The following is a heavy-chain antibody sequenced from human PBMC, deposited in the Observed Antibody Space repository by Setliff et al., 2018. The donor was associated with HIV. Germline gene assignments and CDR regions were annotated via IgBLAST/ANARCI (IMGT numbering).Heavy chain of an antibody. J-gene: IGHJ6*03. D-gene: IGHD3-9*01. CDR3: ARQRDFDWLLQNYYYMDV. CDR1: GGSISSTTYY. V-gene: IGHV4-39*01. CDR2: IYYSGST. Sequence: SETLSLTCTVSGGSISSTTYYWAWIRQPPGKGLEWIGSIYYSGSTNYNSSLKSRVTISVDTSKSQFSLRLSSVTAADTAVYYCARQRDFDWLLQNYYYMDVWGKGATVTVSS.